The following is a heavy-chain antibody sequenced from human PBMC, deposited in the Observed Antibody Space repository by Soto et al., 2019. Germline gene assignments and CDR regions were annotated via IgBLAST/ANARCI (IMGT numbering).Heavy chain of an antibody. Sequence: EVQLVESGGGLVQPGGSLRLSCAASGFTFSTSWMHWVRQTPGKGLVWVSHINPDGSITNYADSAKGRFTISRDNAKNTLFLQMNNLRADDTSVYFWARDIGYGGNWGQGTLVTVSS. CDR2: INPDGSIT. D-gene: IGHD3-16*01. J-gene: IGHJ4*02. V-gene: IGHV3-74*01. CDR3: ARDIGYGGN. CDR1: GFTFSTSW.